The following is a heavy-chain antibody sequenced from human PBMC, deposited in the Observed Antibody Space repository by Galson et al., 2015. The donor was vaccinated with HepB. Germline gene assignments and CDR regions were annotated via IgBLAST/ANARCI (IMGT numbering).Heavy chain of an antibody. CDR2: IKKDGSEK. V-gene: IGHV3-7*01. CDR3: AREQFYDFWSSYYGMDV. Sequence: SLRLSCAGSGFSFSSYWMSWVRQAPGKGLEWVANIKKDGSEKDYVGSVKGRFTISRDNAKNSLYLQMNSLRTEDTAVYYWAREQFYDFWSSYYGMDVWGQGTTVTVS. J-gene: IGHJ6*02. CDR1: GFSFSSYW. D-gene: IGHD3-3*01.